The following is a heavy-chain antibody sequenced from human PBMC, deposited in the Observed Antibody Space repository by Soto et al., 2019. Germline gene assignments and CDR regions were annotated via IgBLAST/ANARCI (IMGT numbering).Heavy chain of an antibody. Sequence: ETLSLTCTVSGGSISSYYWSWIRQPPGKGLEWIGYIYYSGSTNYNPSLKSRVTISVDTSKNQFSLKLSSMTAADTAVYYCARLVRGDYNFDYWGQGTLVTVSS. CDR3: ARLVRGDYNFDY. CDR1: GGSISSYY. J-gene: IGHJ4*02. V-gene: IGHV4-59*01. CDR2: IYYSGST. D-gene: IGHD4-17*01.